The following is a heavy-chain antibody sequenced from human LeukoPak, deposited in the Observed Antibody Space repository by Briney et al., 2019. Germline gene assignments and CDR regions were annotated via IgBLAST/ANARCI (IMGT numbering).Heavy chain of an antibody. CDR1: GYTFTGYY. CDR2: INPNSGGT. Sequence: ASVKVSCKASGYTFTGYYMHWVRQAPGQGLEWMGWINPNSGGTNYAQKFQGRVTMTRDTSISTAYMELSRLRSDDTAVYYCARFNWGSTNFDYWGQGTLVTVSS. J-gene: IGHJ4*02. D-gene: IGHD7-27*01. CDR3: ARFNWGSTNFDY. V-gene: IGHV1-2*02.